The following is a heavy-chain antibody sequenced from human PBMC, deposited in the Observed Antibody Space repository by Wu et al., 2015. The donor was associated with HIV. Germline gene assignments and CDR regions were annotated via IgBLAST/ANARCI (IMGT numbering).Heavy chain of an antibody. Sequence: QVQLVQSGAEVKRPGASVKVSCKASRYTFNDHYMHWVRRAPGQGLEWMGRINPNSGDTDFAQKFQGRVTVTRDTSITTAYMELSRLTSDDTAVYYCARGFGGGSFRYFHHWGQGTLVTVSS. CDR2: INPNSGDT. CDR1: RYTFNDHY. D-gene: IGHD2-15*01. CDR3: ARGFGGGSFRYFHH. V-gene: IGHV1-2*06. J-gene: IGHJ1*01.